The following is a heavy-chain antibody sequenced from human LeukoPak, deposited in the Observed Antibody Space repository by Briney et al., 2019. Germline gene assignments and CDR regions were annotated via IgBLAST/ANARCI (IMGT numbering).Heavy chain of an antibody. D-gene: IGHD2-2*02. V-gene: IGHV4-4*07. J-gene: IGHJ6*03. CDR2: IYTSGST. CDR3: ARSLGYCGSTSCYNYYYMDV. Sequence: SETLSLTCTVSGGSISSYYWSWIRQPAGKGLEWIGRIYTSGSTNYNPSLKSRVTMSVDTSKNQFSLKLSSVTAADTAVYYCARSLGYCGSTSCYNYYYMDVWGKGTTVTISS. CDR1: GGSISSYY.